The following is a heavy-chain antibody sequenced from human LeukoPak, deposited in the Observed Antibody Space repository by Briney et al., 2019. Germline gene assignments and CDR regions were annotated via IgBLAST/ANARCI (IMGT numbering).Heavy chain of an antibody. D-gene: IGHD1-1*01. J-gene: IGHJ4*02. CDR2: IHPEGNEK. Sequence: GGFLRLSCAVSGFTFSNFWMSWVRQAPGRGLEWVANIHPEGNEKYHVESVKGRFTISRDNAKNSLFLQMNGLRVEDTAVYYCARGDDFSGDHWGQGTLVTVSS. CDR3: ARGDDFSGDH. CDR1: GFTFSNFW. V-gene: IGHV3-7*04.